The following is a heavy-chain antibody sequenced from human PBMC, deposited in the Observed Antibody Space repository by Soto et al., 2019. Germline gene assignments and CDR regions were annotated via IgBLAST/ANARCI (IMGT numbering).Heavy chain of an antibody. D-gene: IGHD6-6*01. CDR2: INAGNGNT. Sequence: ASVKVSCKASGYTFTSYAMHWVRQAPGQRLEWMGWINAGNGNTKYSQKFQGRVTITRDTSASTAYMELSSLRSEDTAVYYCARITLSREYSSADYYYYGMDVWGQGTTVTVSS. CDR3: ARITLSREYSSADYYYYGMDV. CDR1: GYTFTSYA. J-gene: IGHJ6*02. V-gene: IGHV1-3*01.